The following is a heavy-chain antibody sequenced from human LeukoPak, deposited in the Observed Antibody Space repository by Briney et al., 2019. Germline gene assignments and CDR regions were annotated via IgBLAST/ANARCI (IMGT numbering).Heavy chain of an antibody. CDR2: ISYDGSNE. CDR3: AKDGGNWYDSEGNYLMRSYMDV. J-gene: IGHJ6*03. V-gene: IGHV3-30*04. D-gene: IGHD3-16*01. Sequence: PGGSLRLSCAASGFTFSSYVMHWVRQAPGKGLEWVAIISYDGSNEYYADSVKGRFTISRDNSKNTLYLQMNSLRAADTAVYYCAKDGGNWYDSEGNYLMRSYMDVWGKGTTVTVSS. CDR1: GFTFSSYV.